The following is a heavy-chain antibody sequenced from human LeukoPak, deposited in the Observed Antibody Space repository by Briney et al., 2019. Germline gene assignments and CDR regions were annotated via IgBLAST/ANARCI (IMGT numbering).Heavy chain of an antibody. Sequence: GGSLRLSCAASGFTFSGSAMSWVRQPPGKGLEWVSYISVSGGTTYYADSVKGRLTISRDNSKNTVYLQMNSLRAEDTAIYYCGNDLGESSPLYMDVWGKGTTVTVSS. V-gene: IGHV3-23*01. CDR2: ISVSGGTT. CDR1: GFTFSGSA. D-gene: IGHD1-26*01. CDR3: GNDLGESSPLYMDV. J-gene: IGHJ6*03.